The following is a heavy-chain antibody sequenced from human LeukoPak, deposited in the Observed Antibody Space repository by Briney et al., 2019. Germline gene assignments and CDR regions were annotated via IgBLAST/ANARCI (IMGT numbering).Heavy chain of an antibody. D-gene: IGHD1-26*01. CDR2: FYYSGST. Sequence: SETLSLTCTVSGGSIRSDNHYWAWLRQPPGQRLEWIGSFYYSGSTYYNPSLKSRVTTSADTPKSQFSLIVSSVTAADTAVYYCARHPVGATSNWFDPWGQGTLVTVSS. V-gene: IGHV4-39*01. CDR1: GGSIRSDNHY. J-gene: IGHJ5*02. CDR3: ARHPVGATSNWFDP.